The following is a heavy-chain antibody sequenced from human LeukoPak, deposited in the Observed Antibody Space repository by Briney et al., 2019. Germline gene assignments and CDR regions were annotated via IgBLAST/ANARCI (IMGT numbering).Heavy chain of an antibody. CDR1: GFTVSSNY. J-gene: IGHJ6*02. V-gene: IGHV3-66*01. Sequence: PGGSLRLSCAASGFTVSSNYMSWVRQAPGKGLEWVSVIYSGGSTYYADSVKGRFTISRDNSKNTPYLQMNSLRAEDTAAYYCAREEASRGYYYGMDVWGQGTTVTVSS. CDR3: AREEASRGYYYGMDV. D-gene: IGHD2-2*01. CDR2: IYSGGST.